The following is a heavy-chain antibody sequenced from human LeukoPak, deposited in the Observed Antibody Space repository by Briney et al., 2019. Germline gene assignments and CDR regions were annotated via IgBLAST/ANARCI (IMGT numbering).Heavy chain of an antibody. CDR2: INWNSDRI. D-gene: IGHD3-22*01. CDR3: ARASYYYDTSGLGAFDV. Sequence: WVRQAPGKGLEWVSGINWNSDRIVYADSVKGRFTISRDNAKNSLYMQMNSVRAEDTALYYCARASYYYDTSGLGAFDVWGQGTTVX. V-gene: IGHV3-9*01. J-gene: IGHJ3*01.